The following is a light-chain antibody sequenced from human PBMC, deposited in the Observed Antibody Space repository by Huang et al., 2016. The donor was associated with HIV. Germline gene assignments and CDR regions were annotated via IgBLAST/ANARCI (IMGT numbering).Light chain of an antibody. CDR1: QSLLYRSNNKNY. CDR2: WAA. V-gene: IGKV4-1*01. J-gene: IGKJ5*01. Sequence: DIVMTQSPDSLAVSLGERATINCKSSQSLLYRSNNKNYLAWYQQKPGQPPKLSIYWAATRESGVPDRCSGSGSGTDVTLTISSLQAEDVAGYHCQQFYSTPITFGQGTRLEIK. CDR3: QQFYSTPIT.